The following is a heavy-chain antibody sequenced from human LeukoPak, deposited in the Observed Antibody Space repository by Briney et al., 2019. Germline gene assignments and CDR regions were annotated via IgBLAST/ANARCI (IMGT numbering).Heavy chain of an antibody. J-gene: IGHJ4*02. CDR3: ARFPLLLWFGEATFDY. V-gene: IGHV1-2*02. CDR2: INPTSGGT. Sequence: ASVKVSCKASGYTFTGFYIHWIRQAPGHGLEWMGWINPTSGGTNYALKFQGRVTMTRDTSISTAYMELSRLRSDDTAVYYCARFPLLLWFGEATFDYWGQGTLVTVSS. D-gene: IGHD3-10*01. CDR1: GYTFTGFY.